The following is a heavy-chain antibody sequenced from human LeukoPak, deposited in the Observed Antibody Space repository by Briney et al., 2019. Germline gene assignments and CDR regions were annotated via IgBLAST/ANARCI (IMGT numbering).Heavy chain of an antibody. V-gene: IGHV3-30*04. CDR1: GFTFSNFA. D-gene: IGHD1-26*01. CDR3: ARDNSGSYYGWFDP. CDR2: ISYDGSYK. Sequence: PGGSLRLSCAASGFTFSNFAMHWVRQAPGKRLEWVSVISYDGSYKYYADSVKGRFTISRDNSKNTLYLQMNSLRAEDTAVYYCARDNSGSYYGWFDPWGQGTLVTVSS. J-gene: IGHJ5*02.